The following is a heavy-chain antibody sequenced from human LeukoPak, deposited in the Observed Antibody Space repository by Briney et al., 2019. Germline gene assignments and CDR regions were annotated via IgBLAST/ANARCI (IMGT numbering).Heavy chain of an antibody. CDR3: ATRTSG. CDR1: VFTFSANY. D-gene: IGHD6-19*01. J-gene: IGHJ4*02. CDR2: IYSGGST. V-gene: IGHV3-53*01. Sequence: PGGSLRLSCAAPVFTFSANYMSWGRQAPGKGLEWVSVIYSGGSTYYADSVKGRFTISRDNSKNTLCLQMNSLRAEDTAVYYCATRTSGWGQGTLVTVSS.